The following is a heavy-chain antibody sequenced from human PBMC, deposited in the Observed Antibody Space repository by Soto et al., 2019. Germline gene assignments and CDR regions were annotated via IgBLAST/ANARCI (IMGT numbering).Heavy chain of an antibody. CDR1: GYTFTSYA. V-gene: IGHV1-18*01. CDR2: ISAYNGNT. CDR3: ARGENRRGYDFWSGYLPDYYGMDV. J-gene: IGHJ6*02. Sequence: ASVKVSCKASGYTFTSYAMHWVRQAPGQGLEWMGWISAYNGNTNYAQKLQGRVTMTTDTSTSTAYMELRSLRSDDTAVYYCARGENRRGYDFWSGYLPDYYGMDVWGQGTTVTVSS. D-gene: IGHD3-3*01.